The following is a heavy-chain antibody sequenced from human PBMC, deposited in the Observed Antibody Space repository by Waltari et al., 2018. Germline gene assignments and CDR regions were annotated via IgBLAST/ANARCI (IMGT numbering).Heavy chain of an antibody. CDR1: GGSISSHY. J-gene: IGHJ6*03. D-gene: IGHD6-6*01. CDR2: TYYSGST. CDR3: ARGGVAARAHYYYYMDV. Sequence: QVQLQESGPGLVKPSETLSLTCTVSGGSISSHYWSWIRQPPGKGLEWIGYTYYSGSTNYNPSLKSRVTISVDTSKNQFSLKLSSVTAADTAVYYCARGGVAARAHYYYYMDVWGKGTTVTVSS. V-gene: IGHV4-59*11.